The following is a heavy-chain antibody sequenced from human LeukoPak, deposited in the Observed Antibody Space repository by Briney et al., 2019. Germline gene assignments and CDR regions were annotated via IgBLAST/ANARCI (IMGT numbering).Heavy chain of an antibody. CDR2: IIGKAYGGTT. J-gene: IGHJ6*02. Sequence: GRSLRLSCSGSGFTFGDYTLTWVRQAPGKGREWVAFIIGKAYGGTTEYAASVKGRFTISRDDSKRVAYLQMNSLKTEDTGVYFCTRDRPSYSNYVGDYGMDVWGQGTAVSVSS. D-gene: IGHD4-11*01. CDR1: GFTFGDYT. V-gene: IGHV3-49*04. CDR3: TRDRPSYSNYVGDYGMDV.